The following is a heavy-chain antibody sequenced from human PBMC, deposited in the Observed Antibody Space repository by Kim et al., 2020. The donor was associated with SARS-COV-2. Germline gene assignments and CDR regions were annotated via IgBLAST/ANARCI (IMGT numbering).Heavy chain of an antibody. J-gene: IGHJ4*02. CDR1: GFTFSSYG. V-gene: IGHV3-33*01. CDR2: IWYDGSNK. D-gene: IGHD3-10*01. CDR3: ARDRQPIWFGELPGYFDY. Sequence: GSLRLSCAASGFTFSSYGMHWVRQAPGKGLEWVAVIWYDGSNKYYADSVKGRFTISRDNSKNTLYLQMNSLRAEDTAVYYCARDRQPIWFGELPGYFDYWGQGTLVTVSS.